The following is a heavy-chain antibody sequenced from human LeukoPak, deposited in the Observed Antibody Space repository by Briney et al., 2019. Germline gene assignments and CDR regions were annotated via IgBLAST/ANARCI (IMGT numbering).Heavy chain of an antibody. CDR1: GFTFSRYW. CDR3: ATKKGNDGWFDP. CDR2: IKQDGSEK. D-gene: IGHD1-1*01. V-gene: IGHV3-7*01. Sequence: GESLRLSCAASGFTFSRYWMSWVRQAPGKGLEWVANIKQDGSEKYYVDSVKGRFTISRDNDKNSLYLQMNSLRAEDTAVYYWATKKGNDGWFDPWGQGTLVTVSS. J-gene: IGHJ5*02.